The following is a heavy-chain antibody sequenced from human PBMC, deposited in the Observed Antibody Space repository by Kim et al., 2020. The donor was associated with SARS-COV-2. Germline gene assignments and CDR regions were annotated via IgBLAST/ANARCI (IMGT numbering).Heavy chain of an antibody. Sequence: FQGRVTITADESTSTAYMELSSLRSEDTAVYYCARESTMVRGNYYYGMDVWGQGTTVTVSS. CDR3: ARESTMVRGNYYYGMDV. V-gene: IGHV1-69*01. D-gene: IGHD3-10*01. J-gene: IGHJ6*02.